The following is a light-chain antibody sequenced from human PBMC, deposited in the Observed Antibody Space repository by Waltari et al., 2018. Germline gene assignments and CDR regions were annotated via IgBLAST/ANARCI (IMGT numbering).Light chain of an antibody. J-gene: IGLJ3*02. V-gene: IGLV3-21*02. CDR3: QVWDTTSDHVV. Sequence: SYVLTQPPSVLVAPGQTAKITCGGNSIGSKSVHWYQQRPGQAPVLVVYDDTERPSGIPERFSGSNSGDAATLTINSVEAGDDADYYCQVWDTTSDHVVFGGGTALTVL. CDR2: DDT. CDR1: SIGSKS.